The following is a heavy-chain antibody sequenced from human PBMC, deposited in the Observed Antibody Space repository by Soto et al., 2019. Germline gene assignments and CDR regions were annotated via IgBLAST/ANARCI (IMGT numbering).Heavy chain of an antibody. Sequence: QVQLQQSGPGLVKPSQTLSLTCTVSGDSISSDYYHWTWIRQSPGKGLEWIGYIHHSGSILYNPSLKSRVTISVDTSKNQCALHLSSVTAADTAGYFCAREDDGGDSLDVWGQGTTVTVSS. CDR1: GDSISSDYYH. CDR2: IHHSGSI. D-gene: IGHD2-21*02. J-gene: IGHJ6*02. CDR3: AREDDGGDSLDV. V-gene: IGHV4-30-4*08.